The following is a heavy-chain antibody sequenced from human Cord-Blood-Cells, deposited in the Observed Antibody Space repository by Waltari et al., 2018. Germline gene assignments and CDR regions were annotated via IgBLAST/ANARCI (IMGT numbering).Heavy chain of an antibody. D-gene: IGHD3-3*01. J-gene: IGHJ6*02. CDR1: GGPLSSSNR. CDR2: IYHRGST. CDR3: ARDLPFLEGYYGMDV. V-gene: IGHV4-4*02. Sequence: QVQLQDSGPGLVKPSGTLSLTFAVSGGPLSSSNRLSWVRPPPGKGLEWIGEIYHRGSTNYNPSLKSRVTISVDKSKNQFSLKLSSVTAADTAVYYCARDLPFLEGYYGMDVWGQGTTVTVSS.